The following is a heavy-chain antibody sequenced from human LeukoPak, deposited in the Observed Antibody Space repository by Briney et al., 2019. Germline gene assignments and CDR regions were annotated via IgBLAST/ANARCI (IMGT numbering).Heavy chain of an antibody. CDR2: IIPIFGTA. D-gene: IGHD3-22*01. CDR1: GGTFSSYA. V-gene: IGHV1-69*05. CDR3: VSYGTAYYYDSSGNFDY. Sequence: ASVKVSCKASGGTFSSYAISWVRQAPGQGLEWMGRIIPIFGTANYAQKFQGRVTITTDESTSTAYMELSSLRSEDTAVYYCVSYGTAYYYDSSGNFDYWGQGTLVTVSS. J-gene: IGHJ4*02.